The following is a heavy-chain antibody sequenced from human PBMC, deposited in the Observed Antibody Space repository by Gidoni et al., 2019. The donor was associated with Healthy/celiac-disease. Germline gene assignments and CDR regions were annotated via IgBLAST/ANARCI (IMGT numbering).Heavy chain of an antibody. CDR2: ST. J-gene: IGHJ4*02. D-gene: IGHD3-22*01. V-gene: IGHV4-39*01. CDR3: ARQQAYYYDSSGYYQFDY. Sequence: STYYNPSLKSRVTISVDTSKNQFSLKLSSVNAADTAVYYCARQQAYYYDSSGYYQFDYWGQGTLVTVSS.